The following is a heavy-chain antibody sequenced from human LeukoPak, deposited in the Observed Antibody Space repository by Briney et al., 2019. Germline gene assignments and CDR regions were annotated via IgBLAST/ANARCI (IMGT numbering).Heavy chain of an antibody. D-gene: IGHD1-26*01. CDR2: INHSGST. CDR3: ARRRVGATRYFHY. V-gene: IGHV4-34*01. J-gene: IGHJ4*02. Sequence: SEPLSLTCAVYGGSFSGYDWSWIRQPPGKGLEWIREINHSGSTDHNPSLKTRVPISVDTSKTQFSLQLSSVTAADTAVYYCARRRVGATRYFHYWGQGTLVTVSS. CDR1: GGSFSGYD.